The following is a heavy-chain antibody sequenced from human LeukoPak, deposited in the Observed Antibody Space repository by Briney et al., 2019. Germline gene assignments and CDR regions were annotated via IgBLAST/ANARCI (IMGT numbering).Heavy chain of an antibody. CDR3: AKDDY. CDR1: GLTFDDYA. J-gene: IGHJ4*02. CDR2: ISWNSGSI. Sequence: GGSLRLSCAASGLTFDDYAMHLVRQAPGKGLEWVSGISWNSGSIGYADSVKGRFTISRDNAKNSLYLQMNSLRAEDTALYYCAKDDYWGQGTLVTVSS. V-gene: IGHV3-9*01.